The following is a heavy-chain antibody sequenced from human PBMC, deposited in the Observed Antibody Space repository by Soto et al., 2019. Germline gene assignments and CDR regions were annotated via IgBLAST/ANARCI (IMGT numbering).Heavy chain of an antibody. J-gene: IGHJ4*02. D-gene: IGHD1-1*01. Sequence: QVQLVESGGGVVQPGRSLRLSCAASGFTFSSYGMHWVRQAPGKGLEWVAVISYDGNVAYYADSVRGRFTNSRDNSKNTLYLQMNSLRTEDTAIYYCAKEGPLTNWAFDYWGQGTLVTVSS. CDR3: AKEGPLTNWAFDY. V-gene: IGHV3-30*18. CDR2: ISYDGNVA. CDR1: GFTFSSYG.